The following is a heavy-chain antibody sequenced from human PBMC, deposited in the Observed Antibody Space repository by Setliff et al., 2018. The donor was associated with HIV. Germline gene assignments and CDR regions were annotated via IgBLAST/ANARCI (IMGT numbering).Heavy chain of an antibody. Sequence: GGSLRLSCAAFGFTFSNYVMSWVRQTPGKGLEWISVISSSGGRTYHADSVKGRFTISRDNSKNTLYLQMNSLRAEDTAVYYCARDLDYGDDWGQGTLVTVSS. CDR1: GFTFSNYV. D-gene: IGHD3-16*01. CDR3: ARDLDYGDD. CDR2: ISSSGGRT. J-gene: IGHJ4*02. V-gene: IGHV3-23*01.